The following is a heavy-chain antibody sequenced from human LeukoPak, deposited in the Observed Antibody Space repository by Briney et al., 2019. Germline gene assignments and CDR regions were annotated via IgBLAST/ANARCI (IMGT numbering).Heavy chain of an antibody. V-gene: IGHV4-59*07. J-gene: IGHJ4*02. CDR2: IHYSGST. Sequence: PSDTLSLTCTVSGASLSTYYWSWIRPPPAKGLEWIGYIHYSGSTNYNPSLKSRVTISVDTSKNQFSLRLSSVTAADTAVYYCARGPHYYDSSGYYFGGYYWGQGTLVTVSS. D-gene: IGHD3-22*01. CDR1: GASLSTYY. CDR3: ARGPHYYDSSGYYFGGYY.